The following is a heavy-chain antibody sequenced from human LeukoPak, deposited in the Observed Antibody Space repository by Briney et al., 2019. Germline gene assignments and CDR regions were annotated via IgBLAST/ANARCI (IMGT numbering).Heavy chain of an antibody. V-gene: IGHV4-59*01. CDR2: IYYSGST. CDR3: ARGQFXSSGYYYEADAFDI. J-gene: IGHJ3*02. Sequence: SETLSLTCTVSGGSISSYYWSWIRQPPGKGLEWIGYIYYSGSTNYNPSLKSRVTISVDTSKNQFSLKLSSVTAADTAVYYCARGQFXSSGYYYEADAFDIWGQGTMVTVSS. CDR1: GGSISSYY. D-gene: IGHD3-22*01.